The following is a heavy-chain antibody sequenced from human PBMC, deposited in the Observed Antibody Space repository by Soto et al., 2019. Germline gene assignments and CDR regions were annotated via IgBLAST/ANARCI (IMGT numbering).Heavy chain of an antibody. CDR1: GGSISSYY. CDR2: IYYSGST. J-gene: IGHJ5*02. CDR3: ARGFGYDFWSGYYRGWFDP. V-gene: IGHV4-59*12. Sequence: SETLSLTCTVSGGSISSYYWSWIRQPPGKGLEWIGYIYYSGSTNYNPSLKSRVTISVDTSKNQFSLKLSSVTAADTAVYYCARGFGYDFWSGYYRGWFDPWGQGTLVTVSS. D-gene: IGHD3-3*01.